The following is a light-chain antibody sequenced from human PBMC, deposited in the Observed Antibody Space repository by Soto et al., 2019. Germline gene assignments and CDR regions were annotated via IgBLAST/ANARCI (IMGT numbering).Light chain of an antibody. CDR1: NSNIASNT. CDR2: YNN. Sequence: QSVLTQPPSASETPGQTVSLSCSGSNSNIASNTVNWYQHLPGTAPKLLIYYNNQRPSGVPDRFSGSKSGTSASLAISGLQSEDESDYYCAAWDDTLKRYVFGTGTKLTVL. J-gene: IGLJ1*01. CDR3: AAWDDTLKRYV. V-gene: IGLV1-44*01.